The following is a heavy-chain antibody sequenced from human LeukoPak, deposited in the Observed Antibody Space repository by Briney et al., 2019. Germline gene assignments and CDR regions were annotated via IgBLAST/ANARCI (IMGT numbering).Heavy chain of an antibody. D-gene: IGHD3-3*01. V-gene: IGHV4-38-2*02. CDR3: ARSRITIFGVVPNWFDP. CDR1: GYSISSGYY. Sequence: PSETLSLTCTVSGYSISSGYYWGWIRQPPGKGLEWIGSIYHSGSTYYNPSLKSRVTISVDTSKNQFSLKLSSVTAADTAVYYCARSRITIFGVVPNWFDPWGQGTLVTVSS. J-gene: IGHJ5*02. CDR2: IYHSGST.